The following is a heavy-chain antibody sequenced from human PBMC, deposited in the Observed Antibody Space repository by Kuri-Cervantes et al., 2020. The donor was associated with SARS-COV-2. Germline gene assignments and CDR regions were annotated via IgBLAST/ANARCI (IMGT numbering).Heavy chain of an antibody. CDR1: GGTFSSYA. J-gene: IGHJ5*02. Sequence: SVKVSCKASGGTFSSYAISWVRQAPGQGLEWMGGIIPAFDTATYAQKFQGRVTFTADESSSTAYMEVNSLTSEDTAVYFCARSQGYCTANSCSWNWFDPWGQGTLVTVSS. CDR2: IIPAFDTA. CDR3: ARSQGYCTANSCSWNWFDP. D-gene: IGHD2-8*02. V-gene: IGHV1-69*13.